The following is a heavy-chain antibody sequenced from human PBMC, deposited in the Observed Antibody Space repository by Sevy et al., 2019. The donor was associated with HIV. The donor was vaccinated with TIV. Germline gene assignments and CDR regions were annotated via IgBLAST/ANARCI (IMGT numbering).Heavy chain of an antibody. J-gene: IGHJ4*02. CDR1: DYSISSGYW. Sequence: SETLSLTCIVSDYSISSGYWWDWFRRPPGKGLEWIGAIYYRGDTQYTPSLKSRVTISADTSKNQFSLRLTSMTAADTAIYYCASHDWGRQHYWGQGTLVTVSS. D-gene: IGHD7-27*01. V-gene: IGHV4-38-2*02. CDR3: ASHDWGRQHY. CDR2: IYYRGDT.